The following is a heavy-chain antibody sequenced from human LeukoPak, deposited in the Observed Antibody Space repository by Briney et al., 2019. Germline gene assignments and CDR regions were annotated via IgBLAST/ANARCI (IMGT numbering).Heavy chain of an antibody. V-gene: IGHV4-34*01. D-gene: IGHD3-9*01. Sequence: ETLSLTCAVYGGSFSGYYWSWIRQPPGKGLEWIGEINHSGSTNYNPSLKSRVTISVDTSKNQFSLKLSSVTAADTAVYYCARRLTGYYRGYYFDYWGQGTLVTVSS. J-gene: IGHJ4*02. CDR3: ARRLTGYYRGYYFDY. CDR1: GGSFSGYY. CDR2: INHSGST.